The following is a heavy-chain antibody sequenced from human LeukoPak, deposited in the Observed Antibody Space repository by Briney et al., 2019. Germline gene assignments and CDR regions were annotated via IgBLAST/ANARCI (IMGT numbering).Heavy chain of an antibody. CDR3: AKSEPGIAVAGTGWYFDY. CDR2: ISGDGGST. J-gene: IGHJ4*02. Sequence: GGSLRLSCAASGFTFDDYAMHWVRQAPGKGLERVSLISGDGGSTYYADSVKGRFTISRDNSKNSLYLQMNSLRTEDTALYYCAKSEPGIAVAGTGWYFDYWGQGTLVTVSS. V-gene: IGHV3-43*02. CDR1: GFTFDDYA. D-gene: IGHD6-19*01.